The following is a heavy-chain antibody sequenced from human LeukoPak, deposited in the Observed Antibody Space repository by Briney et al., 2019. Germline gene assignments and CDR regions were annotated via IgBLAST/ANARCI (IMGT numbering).Heavy chain of an antibody. D-gene: IGHD2-2*01. J-gene: IGHJ4*02. V-gene: IGHV1-2*02. CDR2: INVNRGGT. Sequence: ASLKVFCKASVYTFTDYYMHWVRQAPGQGLEWMGWINVNRGGTNYAQRFQGRVTMTRDTSITTAYMELSRLKSDDTAVYYYARRHCSSTSCYYFDYWGQGTLVTVSS. CDR1: VYTFTDYY. CDR3: ARRHCSSTSCYYFDY.